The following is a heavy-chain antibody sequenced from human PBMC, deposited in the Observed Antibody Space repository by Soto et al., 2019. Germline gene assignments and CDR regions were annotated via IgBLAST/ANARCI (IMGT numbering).Heavy chain of an antibody. V-gene: IGHV3-23*01. CDR3: GKELSSSWFPLDY. CDR2: ISGSGGST. Sequence: GGSLRLSCAASGFALRNYAMSWVRQAPRKGLEWVSSISGSGGSTFYADSVKGRFTISTDTSKNTLYLQMNSLRAEDTAVYYCGKELSSSWFPLDYWGQGILVTVSS. CDR1: GFALRNYA. D-gene: IGHD6-13*01. J-gene: IGHJ4*02.